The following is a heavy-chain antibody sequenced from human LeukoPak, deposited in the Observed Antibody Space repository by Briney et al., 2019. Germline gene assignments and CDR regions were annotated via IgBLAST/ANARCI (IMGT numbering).Heavy chain of an antibody. Sequence: GGSLRLSCTASGFTFSSYAMSWLRQAPGKGLEWVSALSGSGGNTYYADSVKGRFTISRDNSKNTLYLQMNSLRAEDTAKYYCAKVASLCTSTSCVRGGFDYWGQGTLVTVSS. J-gene: IGHJ4*02. V-gene: IGHV3-23*01. CDR3: AKVASLCTSTSCVRGGFDY. CDR2: LSGSGGNT. D-gene: IGHD2-2*01. CDR1: GFTFSSYA.